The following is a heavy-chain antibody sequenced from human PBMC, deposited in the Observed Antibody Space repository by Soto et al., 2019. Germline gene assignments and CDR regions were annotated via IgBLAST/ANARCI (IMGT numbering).Heavy chain of an antibody. J-gene: IGHJ4*02. D-gene: IGHD1-7*01. CDR1: GFTFSSCA. V-gene: IGHV3-23*01. Sequence: EVQLLESGGGLVQPGGSLRLSCAASGFTFSSCAMSWVRQAPGKGLEWVSAISDSGGSTYYADSVKGRFTISRDNSKNTLYLQMNSLRAEDTAVYYCAQHPNWTYIYSSWGQGTLVTVSS. CDR3: AQHPNWTYIYSS. CDR2: ISDSGGST.